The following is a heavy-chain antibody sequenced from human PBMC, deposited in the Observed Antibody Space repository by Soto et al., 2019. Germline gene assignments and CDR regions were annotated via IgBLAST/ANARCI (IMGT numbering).Heavy chain of an antibody. D-gene: IGHD3-22*01. CDR3: AREKDSSYYHSSGDFLRGLGMDV. J-gene: IGHJ6*02. V-gene: IGHV3-74*01. CDR1: GFTFSSYW. CDR2: INSDGSST. Sequence: EVQLVESGGGLVQPGGSLRLSCAASGFTFSSYWMHWVRQAPGKGLVWVSRINSDGSSTSYADSVKGRFTISSENTKNTLYLQMKGSMDEDRVVYYVAREKDSSYYHSSGDFLRGLGMDVWGQGTTVTVSS.